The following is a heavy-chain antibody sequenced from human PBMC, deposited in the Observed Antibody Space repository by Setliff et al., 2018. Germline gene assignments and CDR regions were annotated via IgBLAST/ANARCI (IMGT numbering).Heavy chain of an antibody. CDR3: AEIGTRADDAFDI. J-gene: IGHJ3*02. CDR2: INSDGSST. Sequence: GGSLRLSCAASGFTFSSYWMHWVRQAPGKGLVWVSRINSDGSSTSYADSVKGRFTISRDNAKNTLYLQMNSLRAADTAVYYCAEIGTRADDAFDIWGQGTMVTVSS. CDR1: GFTFSSYW. V-gene: IGHV3-74*01.